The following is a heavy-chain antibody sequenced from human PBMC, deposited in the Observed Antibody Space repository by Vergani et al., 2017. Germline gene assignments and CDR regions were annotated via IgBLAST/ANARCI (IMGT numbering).Heavy chain of an antibody. CDR1: GGTFSSYT. J-gene: IGHJ4*02. Sequence: QVQLVQSGAEVKKPGSSVKVSCKASGGTFSSYTISWVRQAPEQGLEWVGVISPDGFSTFYAQKFQGRVTITRDTSTSTVYVEVTSLRSDDTAVYYCAREPPLTGFFDYWVQGTLVTVSS. CDR2: ISPDGFST. V-gene: IGHV1-69*08. D-gene: IGHD3-9*01. CDR3: AREPPLTGFFDY.